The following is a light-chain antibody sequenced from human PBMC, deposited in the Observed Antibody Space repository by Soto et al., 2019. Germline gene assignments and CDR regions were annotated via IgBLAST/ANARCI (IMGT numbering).Light chain of an antibody. J-gene: IGLJ2*01. V-gene: IGLV2-8*01. Sequence: QSVLTQPPSASGSPGQSVTISCTGTSSDVGGDNYVSWYQQHPGKAPKLMIYEINKRPSGVPDRFSGSKSGNTASLTVSGLQAEDEADYYCSSYAGSNNLVFGGGTKLTVL. CDR3: SSYAGSNNLV. CDR1: SSDVGGDNY. CDR2: EIN.